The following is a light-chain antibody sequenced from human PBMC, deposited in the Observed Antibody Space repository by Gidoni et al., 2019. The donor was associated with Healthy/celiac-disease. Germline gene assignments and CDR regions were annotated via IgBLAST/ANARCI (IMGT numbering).Light chain of an antibody. V-gene: IGKV3-15*01. Sequence: EIVMTQSPATLSVSTGERATLPCRASQSVSSSLAWYQQQPGQAPRLLIYGASTRATGIPARFSGSGSGTEFTLTISSLQSEDFAVYYCQQYNNWPPLTFGGGTKVEIK. CDR2: GAS. CDR1: QSVSSS. J-gene: IGKJ4*01. CDR3: QQYNNWPPLT.